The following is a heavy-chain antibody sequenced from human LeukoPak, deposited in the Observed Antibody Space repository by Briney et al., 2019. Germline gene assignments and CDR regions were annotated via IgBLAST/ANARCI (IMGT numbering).Heavy chain of an antibody. V-gene: IGHV1-2*02. D-gene: IGHD2-2*01. J-gene: IGHJ6*02. CDR2: INPNSGGT. Sequence: ASAKVSCKASGYTFTGYYMHWVRQAPGQGLEWMGWINPNSGGTNYAQKFQGRVTMTRDTSISTAYMELSRLRSDDTAVYYCARAMSLSVPAAIPYYYYGMDVWGQGTTVTVSS. CDR3: ARAMSLSVPAAIPYYYYGMDV. CDR1: GYTFTGYY.